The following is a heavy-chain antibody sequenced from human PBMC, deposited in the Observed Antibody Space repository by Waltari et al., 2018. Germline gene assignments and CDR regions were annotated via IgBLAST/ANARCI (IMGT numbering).Heavy chain of an antibody. D-gene: IGHD6-6*01. V-gene: IGHV4-30-2*01. J-gene: IGHJ4*02. CDR1: GGSISSGGYS. CDR3: ARGRSEYSSSPHYYFDY. Sequence: QLQLQESGSGLVKPSQTLSLTCAVSGGSISSGGYSWSWIRQPPGKGLEWIGYIYHSGSTYYNPSLKSRVTISVDRSKNQFSLKLSSVTAADTAVYYCARGRSEYSSSPHYYFDYLGQGTLVTVSS. CDR2: IYHSGST.